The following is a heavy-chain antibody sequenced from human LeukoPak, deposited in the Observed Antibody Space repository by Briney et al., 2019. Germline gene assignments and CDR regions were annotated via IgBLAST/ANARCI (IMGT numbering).Heavy chain of an antibody. CDR3: AKGQQLGY. J-gene: IGHJ4*02. Sequence: GGSLRLSCAASGFTFSSYWMSWVRQAPGKGLEWVAVISYDGSNKYYADSVKGRFTISRDNSKNTLYLQMNSLRAEDTAVYYCAKGQQLGYWGQGTLVTVSS. CDR1: GFTFSSYW. V-gene: IGHV3-30*18. CDR2: ISYDGSNK. D-gene: IGHD6-13*01.